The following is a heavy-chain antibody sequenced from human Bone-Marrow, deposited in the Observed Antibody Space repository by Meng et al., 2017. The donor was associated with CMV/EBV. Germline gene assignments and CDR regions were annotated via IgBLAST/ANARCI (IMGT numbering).Heavy chain of an antibody. J-gene: IGHJ6*02. D-gene: IGHD2-2*01. CDR2: IYDGGST. V-gene: IGHV4-34*01. CDR3: VRHIIVVPARGYGVDV. Sequence: GSLRLSCAVYGGSFSGYYWSWIRQPPGKGLEWIGIYDGGSTYYNPSLKSRIVISVDTSGTQFSLTLSSVTAADTAVYYCVRHIIVVPARGYGVDVWGQGTTVTVSS. CDR1: GGSFSGYY.